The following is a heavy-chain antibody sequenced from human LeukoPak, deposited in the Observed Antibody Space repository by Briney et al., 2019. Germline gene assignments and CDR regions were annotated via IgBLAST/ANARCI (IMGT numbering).Heavy chain of an antibody. Sequence: GGSVRLSCVVPGFTFSSYGMHSVRQAPGKGLEWVAVISYDGSNKYYADSVKGRFTISRDNSKNTLYLQMNSLRAEDTAVYYCAKAVHGGAFDYWGQGTLHRLL. CDR2: ISYDGSNK. D-gene: IGHD1-26*01. V-gene: IGHV3-30*18. CDR1: GFTFSSYG. J-gene: IGHJ4*02. CDR3: AKAVHGGAFDY.